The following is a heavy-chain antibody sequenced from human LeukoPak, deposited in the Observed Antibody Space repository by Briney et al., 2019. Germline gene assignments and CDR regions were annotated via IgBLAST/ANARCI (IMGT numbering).Heavy chain of an antibody. CDR3: ARVSGYCSSTSCYDYYFDY. CDR1: GFTFSSYA. D-gene: IGHD2-2*03. J-gene: IGHJ4*02. Sequence: GGSLRLSCAASGFTFSSYAMSWVRQAPGKGLEWVSAISGSGGSTYYADSVKGRFTISRDNAKNTLYLQMNSLRAEDTAVYYCARVSGYCSSTSCYDYYFDYWGQGTLVTVSS. CDR2: ISGSGGST. V-gene: IGHV3-23*01.